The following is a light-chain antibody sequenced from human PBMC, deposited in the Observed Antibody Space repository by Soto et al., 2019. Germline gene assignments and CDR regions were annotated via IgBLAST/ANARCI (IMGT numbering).Light chain of an antibody. J-gene: IGKJ1*01. V-gene: IGKV1-5*03. CDR1: QTISSW. CDR3: QQRSNWWT. CDR2: KAS. Sequence: MTQSPSTLSGSVGDRVTITCRASQTISSWLAWYQQKPGKAPKLLIYKASSLESGVPSRFSGSGSGTDFTLTISSLEPQDFAVYYCQQRSNWWTFGQGTKVDIK.